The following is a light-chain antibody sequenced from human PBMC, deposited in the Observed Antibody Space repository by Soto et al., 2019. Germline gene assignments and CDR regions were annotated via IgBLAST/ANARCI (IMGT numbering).Light chain of an antibody. CDR2: EAS. Sequence: DIQMTQSPSTLSASVGDRVTITCRASQSISGSLAWYQQKPGKAPNLLIYEASNLKSRVPTRFSGRGSGTESYLTISCQQPDATARYYCQQYNVYWTFRQGTRVQLK. V-gene: IGKV1-5*03. J-gene: IGKJ1*01. CDR3: QQYNVYWT. CDR1: QSISGS.